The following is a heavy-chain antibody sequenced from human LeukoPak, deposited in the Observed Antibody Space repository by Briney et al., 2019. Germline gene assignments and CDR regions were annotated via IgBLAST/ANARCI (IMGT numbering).Heavy chain of an antibody. J-gene: IGHJ4*02. Sequence: GGSLRLSCAASGFTFSSYGMHWVRQAPGKGLEWVAVISYDGSNKYYADSVKGRFATSRDNSKNTLYLQMNSLRAEDTAVYYCAKLVGIAAAGDDYWGQGTLVTVSS. CDR1: GFTFSSYG. CDR2: ISYDGSNK. D-gene: IGHD6-13*01. CDR3: AKLVGIAAAGDDY. V-gene: IGHV3-30*18.